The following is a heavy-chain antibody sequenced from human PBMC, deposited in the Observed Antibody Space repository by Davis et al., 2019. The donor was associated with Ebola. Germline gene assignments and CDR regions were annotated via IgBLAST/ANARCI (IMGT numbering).Heavy chain of an antibody. J-gene: IGHJ6*04. CDR1: GGSISSSSYY. CDR2: IYYSGST. D-gene: IGHD5-12*01. V-gene: IGHV4-39*07. Sequence: SETLSLTCTVSGGSISSSSYYWGWIRQPPGKGLEWIGSIYYSGSTYYNPSLKSRVTISVDTSTNQFSLKLSSVTAADTAVYYCARANIVAGFLYYYYGMDVWGKGTTVTVSS. CDR3: ARANIVAGFLYYYYGMDV.